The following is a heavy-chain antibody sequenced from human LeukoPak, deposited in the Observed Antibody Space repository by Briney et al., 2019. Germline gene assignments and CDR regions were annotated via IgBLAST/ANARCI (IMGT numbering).Heavy chain of an antibody. D-gene: IGHD6-13*01. J-gene: IGHJ4*02. CDR2: TSSSSSYM. CDR3: ARGGSSWYYFDY. V-gene: IGHV3-21*01. CDR1: GFTFSSYS. Sequence: GGSLRLSCAASGFTFSSYSMNWVRQAPGKGLEWVSSTSSSSSYMYYADSVKGRFTISRDNAKNSLYMQVNSLRAEDTAVYYCARGGSSWYYFDYWGQGTLVTVSS.